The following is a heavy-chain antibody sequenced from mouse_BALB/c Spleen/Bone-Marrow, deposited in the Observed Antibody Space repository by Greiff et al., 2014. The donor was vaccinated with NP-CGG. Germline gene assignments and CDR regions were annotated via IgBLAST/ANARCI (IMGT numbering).Heavy chain of an antibody. CDR1: GFTFSDFY. D-gene: IGHD1-1*02. V-gene: IGHV5-4*02. J-gene: IGHJ4*01. CDR2: ISNGGTYT. CDR3: ARSGERYGAMDY. Sequence: EVQLVESGGGLVKPGGSLKLSCAASGFTFSDFYMFWFRQTPEKRLEWVATISNGGTYTYYPDSVKGRFTISRDNAKNNLYLQMSSLKSEGTAMYYCARSGERYGAMDYWGQGTSVTVTS.